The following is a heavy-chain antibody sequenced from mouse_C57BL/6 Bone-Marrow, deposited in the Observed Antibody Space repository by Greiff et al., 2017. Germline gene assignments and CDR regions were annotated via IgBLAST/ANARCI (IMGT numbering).Heavy chain of an antibody. Sequence: VQLQESGAELVKPGASVKISCKASGYAFSSYWMNWVKQRPGKGLEWIGQIYPGDGDTNYNGKFKGKATLTADKSSSTAYMQLSSLTSEDSAVYFCARFFYGSRGDWYVDVWGTGTTVTVSS. CDR2: IYPGDGDT. D-gene: IGHD1-1*01. J-gene: IGHJ1*03. CDR1: GYAFSSYW. CDR3: ARFFYGSRGDWYVDV. V-gene: IGHV1-80*01.